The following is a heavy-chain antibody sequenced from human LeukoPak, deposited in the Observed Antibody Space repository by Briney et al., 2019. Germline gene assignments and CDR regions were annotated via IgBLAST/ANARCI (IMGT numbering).Heavy chain of an antibody. CDR2: IKKDGSQT. D-gene: IGHD6-19*01. V-gene: IGHV3-7*02. CDR1: GFTFSSYW. CDR3: AGGSAWIFDH. Sequence: GGSLRLSCAASGFTFSSYWMIWVRQAPGKGLEWVANIKKDGSQTYYVDSVKGRFTISRDNAKNLLYLQMNSLRAEDTAVYYCAGGSAWIFDHWGQGTLVTVSS. J-gene: IGHJ4*02.